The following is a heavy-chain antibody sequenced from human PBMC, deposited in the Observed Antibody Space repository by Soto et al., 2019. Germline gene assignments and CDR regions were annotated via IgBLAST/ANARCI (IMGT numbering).Heavy chain of an antibody. J-gene: IGHJ4*02. CDR2: IVPNVGTV. D-gene: IGHD3-3*01. CDR1: GGTLSSFINYP. V-gene: IGHV1-69*06. Sequence: QMQLVQSGAEVKKPGSSVKVSCKASGGTLSSFINYPINWVRQAPGQGLEWMGGIVPNVGTVNYAQKFQGRVTITAEKSTGKADMEVSSLRSEDTALYYCARRDTSGFPRYFDNWGQGTLVTGSS. CDR3: ARRDTSGFPRYFDN.